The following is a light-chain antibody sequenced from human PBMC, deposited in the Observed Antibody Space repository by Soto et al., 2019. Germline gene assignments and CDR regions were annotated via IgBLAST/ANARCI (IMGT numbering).Light chain of an antibody. V-gene: IGKV3-20*01. CDR3: QQYNSWPPIT. CDR2: SAS. J-gene: IGKJ5*01. CDR1: QSVSSN. Sequence: EIVLTQSPGILYLSPGDRATLSCRASQSVSSNLAWYQQRPGQAPRLLIYSASTRATGIPDRFSGSGSGTDFTLTISRLEPEDFAVYYCQQYNSWPPITFGQGTRLEIK.